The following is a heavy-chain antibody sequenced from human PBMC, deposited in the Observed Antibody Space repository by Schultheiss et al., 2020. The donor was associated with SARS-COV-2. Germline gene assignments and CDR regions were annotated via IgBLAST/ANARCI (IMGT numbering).Heavy chain of an antibody. D-gene: IGHD4-17*01. CDR2: ISGSGGST. CDR3: AKGSAVTTLYYYYGMDV. J-gene: IGHJ6*02. CDR1: GFTFSSYG. V-gene: IGHV3-23*01. Sequence: GGSLRLSCAASGFTFSSYGMHWVRQAPGKGLEWVSAISGSGGSTYYADSVKGRFTISRDNSKNTLYLQMNSLRAEDTAVYYCAKGSAVTTLYYYYGMDVWGQGTTVTVSS.